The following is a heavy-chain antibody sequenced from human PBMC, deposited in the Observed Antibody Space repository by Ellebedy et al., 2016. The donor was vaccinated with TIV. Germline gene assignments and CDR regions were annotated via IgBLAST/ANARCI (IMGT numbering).Heavy chain of an antibody. CDR3: ARGRGYCSGGSCYLFDY. CDR1: GGTFSSYA. D-gene: IGHD2-15*01. V-gene: IGHV1-69*04. Sequence: AASVKVSCKASGGTFSSYAISWVRQAPGQGLEWMGRIIPILGIANYAQKFQGRVTITADKSTSTAYMELSSLRYEDTAVYYCARGRGYCSGGSCYLFDYWGQGTLVTVSS. J-gene: IGHJ4*02. CDR2: IIPILGIA.